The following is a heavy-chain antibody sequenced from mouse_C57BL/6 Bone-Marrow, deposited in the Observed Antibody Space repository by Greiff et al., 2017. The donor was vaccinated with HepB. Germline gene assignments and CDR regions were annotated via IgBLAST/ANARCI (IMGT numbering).Heavy chain of an antibody. CDR3: ARDSRWLPYYFDY. Sequence: EVKLMESGGGLVKPGGSLKLSCAASGFTFSSYAMSWVRQTPEKRLEWVATISDGGSYTYYPDNVKGRFTISRDNAKNNLYLQMSQLKSEDTAMYYCARDSRWLPYYFDYWGQGTTLTVSS. J-gene: IGHJ2*01. CDR1: GFTFSSYA. CDR2: ISDGGSYT. D-gene: IGHD2-3*01. V-gene: IGHV5-4*01.